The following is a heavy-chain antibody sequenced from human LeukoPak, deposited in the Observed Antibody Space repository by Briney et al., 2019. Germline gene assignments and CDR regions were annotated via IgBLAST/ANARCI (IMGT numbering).Heavy chain of an antibody. Sequence: ASVKVSCKASGYTFTSYGISWVRQAPGQGLEWMGWISVFNGNTHYAQNLQGRVTVTADTSTSTAYMELRSLRSDDTAVYYCAREGTCYTTSCRFNDYWGQGTLVTVSS. V-gene: IGHV1-18*01. D-gene: IGHD2-2*01. CDR1: GYTFTSYG. CDR2: ISVFNGNT. J-gene: IGHJ4*02. CDR3: AREGTCYTTSCRFNDY.